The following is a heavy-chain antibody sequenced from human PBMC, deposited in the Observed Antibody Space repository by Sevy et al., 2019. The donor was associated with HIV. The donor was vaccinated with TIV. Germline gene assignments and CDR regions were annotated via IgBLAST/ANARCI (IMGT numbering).Heavy chain of an antibody. CDR1: GFTLSDCW. CDR3: ARDRDCSGGRCYSGWFDP. D-gene: IGHD2-15*01. J-gene: IGHJ5*02. Sequence: LSLTCAASGFTLSDCWMTWVRQAPGKGLEWVANIKEDGSEKYYVDSVKGRFTVSRDNAKNSLYLQMNSLRVEDTAVFYCARDRDCSGGRCYSGWFDPWGQGTLVTVSS. CDR2: IKEDGSEK. V-gene: IGHV3-7*01.